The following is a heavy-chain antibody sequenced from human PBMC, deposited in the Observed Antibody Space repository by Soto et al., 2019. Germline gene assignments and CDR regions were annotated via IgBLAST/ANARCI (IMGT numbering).Heavy chain of an antibody. Sequence: QVQLVESGGGVAQPGRSLRLSCAASGFTFRSYAMHWVRQAPGKGLEWVAVISYDGSNEYYADSVKGRFTISRDNSKNTLYLQMNSLRAEDTAVYYCARARLDTPALDYWGQGTLVTVSS. CDR1: GFTFRSYA. CDR2: ISYDGSNE. V-gene: IGHV3-30-3*01. D-gene: IGHD2-2*01. J-gene: IGHJ4*02. CDR3: ARARLDTPALDY.